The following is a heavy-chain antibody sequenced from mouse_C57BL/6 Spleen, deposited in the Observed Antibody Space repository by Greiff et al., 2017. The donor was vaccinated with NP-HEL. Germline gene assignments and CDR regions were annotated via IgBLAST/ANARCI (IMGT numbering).Heavy chain of an antibody. CDR1: GFTFSDYY. CDR2: INYDGSST. Sequence: EVKLVESEGGLVQPGSSMKLSCTASGFTFSDYYMAWVRQVPEKGLEWVANINYDGSSTYYLDSLKSRFIISRDNAKNILYLQMSSLKSEDTATYYCARESGGSSSDYAMDYWGQGTSVTVSS. J-gene: IGHJ4*01. V-gene: IGHV5-16*01. D-gene: IGHD1-1*01. CDR3: ARESGGSSSDYAMDY.